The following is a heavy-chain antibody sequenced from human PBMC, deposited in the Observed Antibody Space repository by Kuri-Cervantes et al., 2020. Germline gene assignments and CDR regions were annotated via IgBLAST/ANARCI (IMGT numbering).Heavy chain of an antibody. J-gene: IGHJ6*02. V-gene: IGHV3-9*01. Sequence: GGSLRLSCAASGFTFDDYAMHWVRQAPGKGLEWVSGTSWNSGSIGYADSVKGRFTISRDNAKNSLYLQMNSLRAEDTALYYCAKDIWYDSSGYYFSGMDVWGQGTTVTVSS. CDR1: GFTFDDYA. D-gene: IGHD3-22*01. CDR2: TSWNSGSI. CDR3: AKDIWYDSSGYYFSGMDV.